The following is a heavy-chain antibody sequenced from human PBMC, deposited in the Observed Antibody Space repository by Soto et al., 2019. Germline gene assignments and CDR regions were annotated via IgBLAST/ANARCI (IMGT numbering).Heavy chain of an antibody. D-gene: IGHD2-21*01. Sequence: QVQLVESGGGVVQPGRSLRLSCAASGFTFSSYGMHWVRQAPGKGLEWVAVIWYDGSNKYYADSVKGRFTISRDNSKNTLYLQMNSPRAEDTAVYYCARDHCGGDCYLSEVDYWGQGTLVTVSS. V-gene: IGHV3-33*01. J-gene: IGHJ4*02. CDR2: IWYDGSNK. CDR3: ARDHCGGDCYLSEVDY. CDR1: GFTFSSYG.